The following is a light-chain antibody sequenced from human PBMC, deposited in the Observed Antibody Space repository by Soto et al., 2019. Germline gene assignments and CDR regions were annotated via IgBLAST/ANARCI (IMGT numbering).Light chain of an antibody. CDR2: DAS. Sequence: DSQMTQSPSTLYASVGDVVTITCRASQSISSWLAWYQQKPGKAPKLLIYDASSLESGVPSRFSGSGSGTEFTLTISSLQPDDFATYYCQQYNSYSTWTFGQGTKVDIK. CDR3: QQYNSYSTWT. V-gene: IGKV1-5*01. CDR1: QSISSW. J-gene: IGKJ1*01.